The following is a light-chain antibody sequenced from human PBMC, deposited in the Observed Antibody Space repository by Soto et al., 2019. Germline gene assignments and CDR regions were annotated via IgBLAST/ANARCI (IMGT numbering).Light chain of an antibody. V-gene: IGKV1-33*01. J-gene: IGKJ1*01. Sequence: DIQMTQSPSSLSASVGDRVTITCQASQDISNYLNWYQQKPGKAPKLLIYDASNLETGVPSMFSGSGSGTDFPFTISSRQPEDIATYYCQQRRTVGQGTKVEIK. CDR3: QQRRT. CDR1: QDISNY. CDR2: DAS.